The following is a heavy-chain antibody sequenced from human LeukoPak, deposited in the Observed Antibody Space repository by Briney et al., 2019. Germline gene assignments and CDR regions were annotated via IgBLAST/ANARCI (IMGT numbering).Heavy chain of an antibody. J-gene: IGHJ4*02. CDR3: ARHIWLQGFGY. D-gene: IGHD5-24*01. V-gene: IGHV4-34*01. Sequence: SETLSLTCAVYGGAFSGYYWSWIRQPPGKGLEWIGEINHSGSTNYNPSLKSRVTISVDTSKNQFSLKLSSVTAADTAVYYCARHIWLQGFGYWGQGTLVTVSS. CDR1: GGAFSGYY. CDR2: INHSGST.